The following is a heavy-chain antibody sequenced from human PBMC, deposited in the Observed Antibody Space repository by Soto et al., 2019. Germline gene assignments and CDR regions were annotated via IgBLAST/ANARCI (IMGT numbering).Heavy chain of an antibody. CDR2: IYYSGGT. V-gene: IGHV4-31*03. D-gene: IGHD3-10*01. Sequence: QVQLQESGPGLVRPSQTLSLSCTVSGGSISNSANHWSWIRQHPGEGLEWIGYIYYSGGTYYSPSLKGRVTMSIDASKNKFSLKLSSVTAADTAVYYCAKGVRGGPNWFDPWGQGTLVTVSS. CDR3: AKGVRGGPNWFDP. J-gene: IGHJ5*02. CDR1: GGSISNSANH.